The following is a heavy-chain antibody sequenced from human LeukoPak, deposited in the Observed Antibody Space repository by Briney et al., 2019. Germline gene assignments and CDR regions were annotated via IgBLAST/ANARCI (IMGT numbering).Heavy chain of an antibody. CDR1: GGSISSSSYY. CDR2: IYYTGST. J-gene: IGHJ4*02. Sequence: PPETLSLTCTVSGGSISSSSYYWGWVRQPPGKGLEWIGSIYYTGSTYYNSALNSRLTISVDTSKNQFSLNLASVTATDTAVCYCASHRHNGGHHFWGQGTLVTVSS. V-gene: IGHV4-39*01. CDR3: ASHRHNGGHHF. D-gene: IGHD3-16*01.